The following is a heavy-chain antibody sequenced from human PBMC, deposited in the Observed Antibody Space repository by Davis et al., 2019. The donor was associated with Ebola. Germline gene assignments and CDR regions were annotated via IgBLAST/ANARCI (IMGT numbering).Heavy chain of an antibody. CDR3: AKDISPHIGVIVTQVDY. D-gene: IGHD3-10*01. J-gene: IGHJ4*02. Sequence: GESLKISCAASGFTFSSYAMSWVRQAPGKGLKWVSVISGSGGSTYYADSVKGRFTISRDNSKNTLYLQMNTLRAEDTAVYYCAKDISPHIGVIVTQVDYWGQGTLVTVSS. CDR1: GFTFSSYA. CDR2: ISGSGGST. V-gene: IGHV3-23*01.